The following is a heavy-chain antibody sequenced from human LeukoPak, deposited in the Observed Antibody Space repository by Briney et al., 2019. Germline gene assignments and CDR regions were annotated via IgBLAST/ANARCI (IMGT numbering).Heavy chain of an antibody. V-gene: IGHV1-46*01. D-gene: IGHD2-8*01. Sequence: ASVKVSCKASGYTFTSYYMHWVRQAPGQGLEWMGIINPSGGSTSYAQKFQGRVIMTRDTSTSTVYMELSSLRSEDTAVYYCARDERMVYATPTTYYFDYWGQGTLVTVSS. J-gene: IGHJ4*02. CDR1: GYTFTSYY. CDR3: ARDERMVYATPTTYYFDY. CDR2: INPSGGST.